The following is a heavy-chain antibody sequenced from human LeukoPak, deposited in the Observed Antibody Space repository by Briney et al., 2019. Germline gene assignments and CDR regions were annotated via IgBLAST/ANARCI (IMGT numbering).Heavy chain of an antibody. Sequence: SETLSLTCAVYGGSFSGYYWSWIRQPPGKGLEWIGEINHSGSTNYNPSLKSRVTISVDTSKNQFSLKLSSVTAADTAVYYCARLSVSPYYFDYWGQGTLVTVSS. CDR3: ARLSVSPYYFDY. J-gene: IGHJ4*02. CDR1: GGSFSGYY. D-gene: IGHD5/OR15-5a*01. CDR2: INHSGST. V-gene: IGHV4-34*01.